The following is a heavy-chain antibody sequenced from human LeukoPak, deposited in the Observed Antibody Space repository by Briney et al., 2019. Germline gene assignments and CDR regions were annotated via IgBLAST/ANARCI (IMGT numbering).Heavy chain of an antibody. CDR2: IYYSGST. J-gene: IGHJ4*02. CDR3: ARARRDGYNLVY. Sequence: SETLSLTCTVSGGSISSYYWSWIRQPPGKGLEWIGYIYYSGSTNYNPSLKSRATISVDTSKNQFSLKLSSVTAADTAVYYCARARRDGYNLVYWGQGTLVTVSS. CDR1: GGSISSYY. V-gene: IGHV4-59*01. D-gene: IGHD5-24*01.